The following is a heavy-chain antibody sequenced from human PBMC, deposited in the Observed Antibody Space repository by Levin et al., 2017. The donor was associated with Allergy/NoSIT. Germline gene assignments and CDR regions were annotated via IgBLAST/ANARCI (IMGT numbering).Heavy chain of an antibody. J-gene: IGHJ4*02. CDR1: GYTFTSYG. D-gene: IGHD3-3*01. CDR2: ISAYNGNT. CDR3: ARAGKYYDFWSGYDTVSGPADY. V-gene: IGHV1-18*01. Sequence: ASVKVSCKASGYTFTSYGISWVRQAPGQGLEWMGWISAYNGNTNYAQKLQGRVTMTTDTSTSTAYMELRSLRSDDTAVYYCARAGKYYDFWSGYDTVSGPADYWGQGTLVTVSS.